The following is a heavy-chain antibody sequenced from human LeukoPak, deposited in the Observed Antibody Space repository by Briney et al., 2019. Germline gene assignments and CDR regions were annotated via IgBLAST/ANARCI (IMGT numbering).Heavy chain of an antibody. CDR2: ISGSGGST. V-gene: IGHV3-23*01. CDR3: AKAGAVVVVAAKYFDY. D-gene: IGHD2-15*01. CDR1: GFTFSSYG. J-gene: IGHJ4*02. Sequence: GGSLRLSCAASGFTFSSYGMHWVRQAPGKGLEWVSAISGSGGSTYYADSVKGRFTISRDNSKNTLYLQMNSQRAEDTAVYYCAKAGAVVVVAAKYFDYWGQGTLVTVSS.